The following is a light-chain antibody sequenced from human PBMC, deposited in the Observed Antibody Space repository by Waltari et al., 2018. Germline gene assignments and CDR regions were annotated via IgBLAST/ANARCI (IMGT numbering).Light chain of an antibody. CDR3: QQYNNWPPMYT. CDR2: GAS. CDR1: QSVSSN. Sequence: EIVMTQSPATLSVSPGERATLSCRASQSVSSNLAWYQQKPGLAPRLLIYGASTRATGIPARFSGSGSGTAFTLTLSSMQSEDFGVYYCQQYNNWPPMYTFGQGTKLEIK. V-gene: IGKV3-15*01. J-gene: IGKJ2*01.